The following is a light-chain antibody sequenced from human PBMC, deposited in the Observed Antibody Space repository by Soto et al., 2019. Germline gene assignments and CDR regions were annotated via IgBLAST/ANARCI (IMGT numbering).Light chain of an antibody. V-gene: IGKV3-15*01. J-gene: IGKJ1*01. CDR1: QSVRSF. Sequence: ETVLTQSPATLSVFPGERVTLSCRASQSVRSFLAWSQQKPGQAPRLLIYGASTRATGIPARFSGSGSGTEFTLIISSLQSEDSAVYFCHQFTDWPPTFGQGTKVEI. CDR2: GAS. CDR3: HQFTDWPPT.